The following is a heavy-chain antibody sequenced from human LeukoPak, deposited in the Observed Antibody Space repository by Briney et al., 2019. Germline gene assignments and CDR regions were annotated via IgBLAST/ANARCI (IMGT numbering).Heavy chain of an antibody. CDR2: IDPNGDNI. V-gene: IGHV1-2*02. J-gene: IGHJ4*02. Sequence: ASVKVSCKASGYTFTVCFIHYVRHAPGQGLEWMGWIDPNGDNIRYSETFKDRVTMTRDTSTNTAYMELSWLRSDDTAVYYCARSAYNYGYVYFDHWGQGTLVIVSS. CDR3: ARSAYNYGYVYFDH. CDR1: GYTFTVCF. D-gene: IGHD5-18*01.